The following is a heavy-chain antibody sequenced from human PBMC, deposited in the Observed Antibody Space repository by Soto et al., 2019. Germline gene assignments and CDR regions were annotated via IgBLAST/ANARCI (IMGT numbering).Heavy chain of an antibody. CDR3: ARDRVGAEPTYYYYGMDV. V-gene: IGHV4-61*01. D-gene: IGHD1-26*01. Sequence: SETLSLTCTVSGGSVSSGSYYWSWIRQPPGKGLEWIGYIYYSGSTNYNPSLKSRVTISVDTSKNQFSLKLSSVTAADTAVYYCARDRVGAEPTYYYYGMDVWGQGTTVTVSS. CDR2: IYYSGST. J-gene: IGHJ6*02. CDR1: GGSVSSGSYY.